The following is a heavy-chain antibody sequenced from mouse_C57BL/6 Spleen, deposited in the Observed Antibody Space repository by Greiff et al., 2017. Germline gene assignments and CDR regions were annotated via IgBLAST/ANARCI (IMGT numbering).Heavy chain of an antibody. CDR3: ASHPFSYWYFDV. CDR2: IYPGDGDT. Sequence: QVQLQQSGAELVKPGASVKISCKASGYAFSSYWMNWVKQRPGKGLEWIGQIYPGDGDTNYNGKFKGKATLTADKSSSTAYMQLSSLTSEDSAVYFCASHPFSYWYFDVWGTGTTVTVSS. CDR1: GYAFSSYW. J-gene: IGHJ1*03. V-gene: IGHV1-80*01.